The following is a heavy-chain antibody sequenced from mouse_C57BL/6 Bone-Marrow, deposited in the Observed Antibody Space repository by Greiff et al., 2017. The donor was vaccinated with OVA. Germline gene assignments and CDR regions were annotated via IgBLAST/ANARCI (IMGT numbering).Heavy chain of an antibody. Sequence: VQLKESGAELVRPGASVKLSCTASGFNIKDDYMHWVKERPEQGLEWIGWIDPENGDTEYASKFQGKATITADTSCKTVYLHLSSLTSEDTAVYYCTTYRYWGQGTTLTVSS. CDR1: GFNIKDDY. J-gene: IGHJ2*01. CDR3: TTYRY. CDR2: IDPENGDT. V-gene: IGHV14-4*01.